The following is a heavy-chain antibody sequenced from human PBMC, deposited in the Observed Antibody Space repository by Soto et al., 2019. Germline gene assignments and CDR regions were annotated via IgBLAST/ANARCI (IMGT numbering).Heavy chain of an antibody. V-gene: IGHV1-8*01. D-gene: IGHD2-15*01. CDR1: GYTFTSYD. CDR3: VRAVRSGGSYDFDY. Sequence: VQLVQSGAEVKKPGASVKVSCKASGYTFTSYDINWVRQATGQGLEWMGWMNPNSGNTGYARNFEDRVTMTRNTPITTAYMELSSLRSEDTAVYYCVRAVRSGGSYDFDYWGQGTLVTVSS. CDR2: MNPNSGNT. J-gene: IGHJ4*02.